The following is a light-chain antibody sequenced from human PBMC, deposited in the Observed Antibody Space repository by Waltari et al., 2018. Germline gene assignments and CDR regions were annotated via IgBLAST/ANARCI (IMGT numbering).Light chain of an antibody. Sequence: QSALTQPRSVSGSPGQSVTISCTGTSNNIGDSRYVSWYQQHPGKAPTVVIHDVNRLPSGVPVRFPAAKSGNTASLTISGLQAEDEGDYYCCSYAVGTYTWFFGGGTKLTVL. CDR1: SNNIGDSRY. CDR2: DVN. CDR3: CSYAVGTYTWF. J-gene: IGLJ2*01. V-gene: IGLV2-11*01.